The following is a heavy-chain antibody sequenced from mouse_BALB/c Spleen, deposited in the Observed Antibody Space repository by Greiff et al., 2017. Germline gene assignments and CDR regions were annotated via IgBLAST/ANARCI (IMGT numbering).Heavy chain of an antibody. Sequence: VQLKQSGPELVKPGASVKIPCKASGYTFTDYNMDWVKQSHGKSLEWIGDINPNNGGTIYNQKFKGKATLTVDKSSSTAYMELRSLTSEDTAVYYCAREGLWEGRFAYWGQGTLVTVSA. J-gene: IGHJ3*01. V-gene: IGHV1-18*01. CDR2: INPNNGGT. CDR1: GYTFTDYN. CDR3: AREGLWEGRFAY. D-gene: IGHD1-1*02.